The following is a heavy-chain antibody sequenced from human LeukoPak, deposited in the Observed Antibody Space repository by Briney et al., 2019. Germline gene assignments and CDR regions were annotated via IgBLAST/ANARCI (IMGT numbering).Heavy chain of an antibody. CDR2: IYHSGST. D-gene: IGHD3-3*01. CDR3: ARGLPYYDFWSGYRKVPFFDY. J-gene: IGHJ4*02. CDR1: GGSISSSNW. Sequence: PSETLSLTCAVSGGSISSSNWWSWVRQPPGKGLEWIGEIYHSGSTNYNPSLKSRVTISVDTSKNQFSLKLSSVTAADTAVYYCARGLPYYDFWSGYRKVPFFDYWGQGTLVTVSS. V-gene: IGHV4-4*02.